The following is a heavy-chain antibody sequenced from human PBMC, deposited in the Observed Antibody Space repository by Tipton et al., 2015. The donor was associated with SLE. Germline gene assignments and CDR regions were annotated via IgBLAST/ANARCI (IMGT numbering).Heavy chain of an antibody. Sequence: PSLTCTVSGYSISSSYYWSWIWQPPGKGLEWIGYIYTSGSTNYNPSLKSRVTISVDTSKNQFSLKLSSVTAADTAVYYCARLEADWYFDLWGRGTLVTVSS. CDR3: ARLEADWYFDL. D-gene: IGHD5-24*01. CDR2: IYTSGST. J-gene: IGHJ2*01. V-gene: IGHV4-4*09. CDR1: GYSISSSYY.